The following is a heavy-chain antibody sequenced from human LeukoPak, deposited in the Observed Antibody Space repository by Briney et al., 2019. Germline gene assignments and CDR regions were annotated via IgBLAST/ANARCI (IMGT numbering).Heavy chain of an antibody. V-gene: IGHV3-23*01. D-gene: IGHD2-2*01. CDR2: ISGSGGST. CDR1: GFTFSSYA. J-gene: IGHJ6*02. CDR3: AKDLCSSTSCPGYYYYGMDV. Sequence: GSLRLSCAASGFTFSSYAMSWVRQAPGKGLEWVSAISGSGGSTYYADSVKGRFTISRDNSKNTLYLQMNSLRAEDTAVYYCAKDLCSSTSCPGYYYYGMDVWGQGTTVTVSS.